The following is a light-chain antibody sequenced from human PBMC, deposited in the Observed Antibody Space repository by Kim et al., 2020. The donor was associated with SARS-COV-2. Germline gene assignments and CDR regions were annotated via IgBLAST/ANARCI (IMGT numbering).Light chain of an antibody. J-gene: IGKJ5*01. CDR2: AAS. V-gene: IGKV1-12*01. CDR3: QQSNNYPLA. Sequence: DVQMTQSPSSVSASVGDTVTITCRASQGIASCLAWYQQKPGKAPKLLIYAASALQSGVPSRFSGSGSGREFTLTIRSLQPEDVATYFCQQSNNYPLAFGQGTRLEIK. CDR1: QGIASC.